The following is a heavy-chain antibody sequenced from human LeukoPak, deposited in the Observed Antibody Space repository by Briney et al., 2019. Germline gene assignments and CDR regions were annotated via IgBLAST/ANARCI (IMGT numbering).Heavy chain of an antibody. V-gene: IGHV3-48*01. D-gene: IGHD5-18*01. CDR1: EFTLSSYA. J-gene: IGHJ6*02. CDR2: ISSSGGSI. Sequence: PGGSLRLSCEASEFTLSSYAMNWVRQAPGKGLEWVSIISSSGGSIYYADSVKGRFTISRDNAKNSLYLQMNSLRAEDTAVYYCARSPSGYSYYGMDVWGQGTTVTVSS. CDR3: ARSPSGYSYYGMDV.